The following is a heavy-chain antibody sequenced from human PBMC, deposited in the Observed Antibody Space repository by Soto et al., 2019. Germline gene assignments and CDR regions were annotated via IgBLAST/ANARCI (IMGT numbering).Heavy chain of an antibody. V-gene: IGHV4-38-2*01. CDR3: ARSLGPKDIVVVVAATPSGYFDY. D-gene: IGHD2-15*01. J-gene: IGHJ4*02. CDR2: IYHSGST. Sequence: PGKGLEWIGSIYHSGSTYYNPSLKSRVTISVDTSKNQFSLKLSSVTAADTAVYYCARSLGPKDIVVVVAATPSGYFDYWGQGTLVTVSS.